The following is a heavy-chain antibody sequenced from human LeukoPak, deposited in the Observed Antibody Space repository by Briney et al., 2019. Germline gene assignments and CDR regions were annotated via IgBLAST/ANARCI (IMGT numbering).Heavy chain of an antibody. Sequence: GGSLRLSCVASGFTFSSYAMSWVRQTPGKGLEWVSAISDSGGSTYYADSVKGRFTISRDNSKNTLFLQMNSLRAEDTAPYYCAKSVAIYFYYGLDAWGQGTTVTVSS. D-gene: IGHD3-3*01. CDR1: GFTFSSYA. CDR3: AKSVAIYFYYGLDA. J-gene: IGHJ6*02. V-gene: IGHV3-23*01. CDR2: ISDSGGST.